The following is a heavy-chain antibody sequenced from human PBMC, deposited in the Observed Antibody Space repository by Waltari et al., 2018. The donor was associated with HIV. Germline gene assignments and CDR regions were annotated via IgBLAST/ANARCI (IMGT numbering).Heavy chain of an antibody. CDR3: ARHVEYSSSSQTKYNWFDP. V-gene: IGHV4-39*01. CDR2: IYYSGTT. CDR1: GGSISSSSYY. D-gene: IGHD6-6*01. J-gene: IGHJ5*02. Sequence: QLQLQESGPGLVKPSETLSLTCTVSGGSISSSSYYWGWIRQPPGKGLEWMGSIYYSGTTYSNPSLKSRVTISVATSKNQFSLKLSSVTAADTAVYYCARHVEYSSSSQTKYNWFDPWGQGTLVTVSS.